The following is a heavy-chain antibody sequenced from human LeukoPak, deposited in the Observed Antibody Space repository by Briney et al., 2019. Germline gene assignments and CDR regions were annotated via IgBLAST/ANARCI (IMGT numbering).Heavy chain of an antibody. CDR2: IYYGGST. Sequence: SETLSLTCAVYGGPFSGYYWSWIRQPPGKGLEWIGYIYYGGSTNYNPSLKSRVTISVDTSKNQFSLKLSSVTAADTAVYYCARGPSYGYDYWGQGTLVTVSS. V-gene: IGHV4-59*01. CDR1: GGPFSGYY. J-gene: IGHJ4*02. CDR3: ARGPSYGYDY. D-gene: IGHD5-18*01.